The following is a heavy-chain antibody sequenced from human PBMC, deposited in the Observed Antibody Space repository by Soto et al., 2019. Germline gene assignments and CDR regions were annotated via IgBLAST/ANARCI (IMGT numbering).Heavy chain of an antibody. D-gene: IGHD6-19*01. CDR1: GFTFSSYA. CDR3: AKILVPNSSGWYYFDY. CDR2: ISGSGGST. J-gene: IGHJ4*02. V-gene: IGHV3-23*01. Sequence: GGSLRLSCAASGFTFSSYAMSWVRQAPGKGLEWVSAISGSGGSTYYADSVKGRFTISRDNSKNTLYLQMNSLRAEDTAVYSCAKILVPNSSGWYYFDYWGQGTLVTVSS.